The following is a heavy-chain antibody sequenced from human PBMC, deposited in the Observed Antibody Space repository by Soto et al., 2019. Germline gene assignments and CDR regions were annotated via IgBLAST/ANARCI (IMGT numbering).Heavy chain of an antibody. Sequence: APVKVSCKASGYTFTSYGISWVRQAPGQGLEWMGWISAYNGNTNYAQKLQGRVTMTTDTSTSTAYMELRSLRSDDTAVYYCARDPPPYGSGSYLNWFDPWGQGTLVTVSS. D-gene: IGHD3-10*01. CDR1: GYTFTSYG. CDR3: ARDPPPYGSGSYLNWFDP. J-gene: IGHJ5*02. V-gene: IGHV1-18*01. CDR2: ISAYNGNT.